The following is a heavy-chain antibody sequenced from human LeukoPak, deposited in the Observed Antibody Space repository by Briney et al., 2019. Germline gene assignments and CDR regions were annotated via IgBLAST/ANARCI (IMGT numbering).Heavy chain of an antibody. CDR2: ISSSGSTI. Sequence: GGSLRLSCAASGFTFSSYWMSWVRQAPGKGLEWVSYISSSGSTIYYADSVKGRFTISRDNAKNSLYLQMNSLRAEDTAVYYCARDGSGYDSFYYYYMDVWGKGTTVTVSS. V-gene: IGHV3-48*04. CDR3: ARDGSGYDSFYYYYMDV. J-gene: IGHJ6*03. CDR1: GFTFSSYW. D-gene: IGHD5-12*01.